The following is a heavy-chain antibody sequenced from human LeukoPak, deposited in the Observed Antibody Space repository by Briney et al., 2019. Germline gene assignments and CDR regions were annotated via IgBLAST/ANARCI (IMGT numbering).Heavy chain of an antibody. CDR3: ARMNYGEGPDY. D-gene: IGHD4-17*01. J-gene: IGHJ4*02. Sequence: SETLSLTCTVSGGSISSYYWSWIRQPPGKGLEWIGYIYYSGSTNYNPSLKSRVTISVDTSKNQFSLKLSSVTAADTAVYYCARMNYGEGPDYWGQGTLVTVSS. CDR1: GGSISSYY. V-gene: IGHV4-59*08. CDR2: IYYSGST.